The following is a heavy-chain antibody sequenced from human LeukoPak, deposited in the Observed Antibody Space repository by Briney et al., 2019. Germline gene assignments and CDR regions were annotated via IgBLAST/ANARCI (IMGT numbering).Heavy chain of an antibody. J-gene: IGHJ4*02. D-gene: IGHD4-23*01. Sequence: GASVKVSCKASGGTFSSHDISWVRQAPGQGLEWMGGITPMFGTAVYAQKSQGRVTITAVESMSTAYMELSSLRSEDTAIYYCARGWLAETTVVTPYNYWGQGTLVTVSS. CDR3: ARGWLAETTVVTPYNY. CDR1: GGTFSSHD. CDR2: ITPMFGTA. V-gene: IGHV1-69*13.